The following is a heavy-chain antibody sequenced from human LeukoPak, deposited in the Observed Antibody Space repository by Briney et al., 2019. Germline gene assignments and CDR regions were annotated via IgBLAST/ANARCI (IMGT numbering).Heavy chain of an antibody. CDR3: AKPCITIFGVVYSDAFDI. J-gene: IGHJ3*02. V-gene: IGHV3-30*18. CDR1: GFTFSSYG. Sequence: PGGSLRLSCAASGFTFSSYGMHWVRQAPGKGLEWVAVISYDGSNKYYADSVKGRFTISRDNSKNTLYLQMNSLRAEDTAVYYCAKPCITIFGVVYSDAFDIWDQGTMVTVSS. CDR2: ISYDGSNK. D-gene: IGHD3-3*01.